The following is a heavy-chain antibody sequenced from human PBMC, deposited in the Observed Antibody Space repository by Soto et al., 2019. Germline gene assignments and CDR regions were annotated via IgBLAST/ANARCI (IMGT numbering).Heavy chain of an antibody. CDR3: ARGKGSGYDPYYGMDV. D-gene: IGHD5-12*01. J-gene: IGHJ6*02. Sequence: SETLSLTCTVSGGSLSSGDYYWSWVRQPPGKGLEWIGYIYYSGSTYYNPSLTSRVTISVDTSKNQFSLKLSSVTAADTAVYYCARGKGSGYDPYYGMDVWGQGTTVTVSS. CDR1: GGSLSSGDYY. CDR2: IYYSGST. V-gene: IGHV4-30-4*01.